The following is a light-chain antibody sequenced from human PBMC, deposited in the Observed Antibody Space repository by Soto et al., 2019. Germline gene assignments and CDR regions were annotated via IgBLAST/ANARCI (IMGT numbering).Light chain of an antibody. CDR1: QSVSSN. CDR2: GAS. Sequence: EIVMTQSPATLSVSPGERATLSFRASQSVSSNLAWYQQKPGQPPRLLIYGASTRATGISARFSGSGSGTEFTLTISGLQSEDLALYYCQQYNIWPPYTFGQGTKVDIK. V-gene: IGKV3-15*01. J-gene: IGKJ2*01. CDR3: QQYNIWPPYT.